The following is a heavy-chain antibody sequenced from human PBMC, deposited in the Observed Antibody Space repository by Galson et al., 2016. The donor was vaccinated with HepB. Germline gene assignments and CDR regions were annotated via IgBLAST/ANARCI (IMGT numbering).Heavy chain of an antibody. Sequence: TLSLTCSVSGGSISSGRYYWTWIRQPAGKGLEWIGRIYPSGSTTYNPSLKSRVNMSVDTSKNQFSLKMNSLTAADTAVYYCAREGGYQWGRQTVTTGLDYWGQGTLVTVSS. V-gene: IGHV4-61*02. CDR2: IYPSGST. D-gene: IGHD4-17*01. CDR3: AREGGYQWGRQTVTTGLDY. CDR1: GGSISSGRYY. J-gene: IGHJ4*02.